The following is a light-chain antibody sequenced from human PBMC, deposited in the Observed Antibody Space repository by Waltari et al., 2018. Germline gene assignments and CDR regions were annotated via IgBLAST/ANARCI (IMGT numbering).Light chain of an antibody. J-gene: IGKJ2*01. CDR3: QQYGSSYA. CDR2: GAS. V-gene: IGKV3-20*01. Sequence: EIVLTQSPGTLSLSPGERATLSCRASQSVRSSYLAWYQQKPGQAPRLLIYGASRRATGIPDRLSGSGSGKDFTLTISRLEPEDFAVYYCQQYGSSYAFGQGTKLEIK. CDR1: QSVRSSY.